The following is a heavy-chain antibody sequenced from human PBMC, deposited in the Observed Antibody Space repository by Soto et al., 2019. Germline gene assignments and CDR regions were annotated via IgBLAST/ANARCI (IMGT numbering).Heavy chain of an antibody. CDR1: GYSFTGYY. V-gene: IGHV1-2*02. CDR2: INPDSSAT. CDR3: ARGDYGTGGYPFPYFDY. J-gene: IGHJ4*02. Sequence: HEHLVQSGAEVKRPGASLMVSCKASGYSFTGYYIHWVRQAPGQGLEWMGWINPDSSATNYAQNFQGRVTLTSDTSISTASMDLTSLTSDDTAVYYCARGDYGTGGYPFPYFDYWGQGTLVIVSS. D-gene: IGHD2-8*02.